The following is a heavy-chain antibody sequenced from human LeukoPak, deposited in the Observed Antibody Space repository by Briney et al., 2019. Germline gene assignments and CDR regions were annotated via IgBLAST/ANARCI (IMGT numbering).Heavy chain of an antibody. Sequence: GGSLRLSCAASGFTFDDYGMSWVRQAPGKGLEWVAGINWNGGNTGYSDSVKGRFTISRDISNNTVFLQMNSLRPADTAVYFCARVYGAEIDYWGQGTLVSVSS. D-gene: IGHD4/OR15-4a*01. J-gene: IGHJ4*02. CDR2: INWNGGNT. CDR3: ARVYGAEIDY. CDR1: GFTFDDYG. V-gene: IGHV3-20*04.